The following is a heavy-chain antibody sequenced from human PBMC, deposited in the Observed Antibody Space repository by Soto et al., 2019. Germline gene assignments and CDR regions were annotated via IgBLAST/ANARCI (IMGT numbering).Heavy chain of an antibody. V-gene: IGHV4-38-2*01. CDR1: GYSISSGYY. Sequence: LSLTCAVSGYSISSGYYWGWIRQPPGKGLEWIGSIYHSGSTYYNPSLKSRVTISVDTSKNQFSLKLSSVTAADTAVYYCARGIGGGDREAFDIWGQRAMVTGSS. CDR3: ARGIGGGDREAFDI. CDR2: IYHSGST. J-gene: IGHJ3*02. D-gene: IGHD3-10*01.